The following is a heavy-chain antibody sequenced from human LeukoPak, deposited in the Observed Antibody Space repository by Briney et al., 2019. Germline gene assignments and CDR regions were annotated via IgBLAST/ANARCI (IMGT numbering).Heavy chain of an antibody. CDR3: AKDRLSPPTVLRFLEWTTPVLLDY. Sequence: GGSPRLPCAASGFTFSSYAMSWVRQAPGKGLEWVSAISGSGGSTYYADSVKGRFTISRDNSKNTLYLQMNSLRAEDTAVYYCAKDRLSPPTVLRFLEWTTPVLLDYWGQGTLVTVSS. J-gene: IGHJ4*02. CDR1: GFTFSSYA. V-gene: IGHV3-23*01. CDR2: ISGSGGST. D-gene: IGHD3-3*01.